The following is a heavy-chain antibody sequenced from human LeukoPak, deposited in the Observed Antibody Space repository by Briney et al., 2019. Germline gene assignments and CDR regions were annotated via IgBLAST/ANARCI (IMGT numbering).Heavy chain of an antibody. J-gene: IGHJ3*02. V-gene: IGHV1-69*04. Sequence: SVKVSCKASGGTSSSYAISWVRQAPGQGLEWMGRIIPILGIANYAQKFQGRVTITADKSTSTAYMELSSLRSEDTAVYYCARVGGENKGYCSSTSCSLPGAFDIWGQGTMVTVSS. CDR3: ARVGGENKGYCSSTSCSLPGAFDI. CDR2: IIPILGIA. D-gene: IGHD2-2*01. CDR1: GGTSSSYA.